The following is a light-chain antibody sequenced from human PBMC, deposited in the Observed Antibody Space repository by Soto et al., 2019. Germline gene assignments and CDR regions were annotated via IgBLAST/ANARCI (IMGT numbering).Light chain of an antibody. J-gene: IGKJ2*01. CDR2: GAS. CDR1: QSVSSSY. V-gene: IGKV3-20*01. Sequence: EIVLTQSPGTLSLSPGERATLSCRASQSVSSSYLAWYQQKSGQAPRLLIYGASSRATGIPVWFSGSGSGSDFTLTISRLEPEDFAVYYCHQYGSSLYPCGQGTKVDIK. CDR3: HQYGSSLYP.